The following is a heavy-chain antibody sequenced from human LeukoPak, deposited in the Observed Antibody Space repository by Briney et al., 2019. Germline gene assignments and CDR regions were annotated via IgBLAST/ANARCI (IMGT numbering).Heavy chain of an antibody. J-gene: IGHJ4*02. CDR1: GGTFSSYA. CDR2: IIPIFGTA. V-gene: IGHV1-69*05. Sequence: KISCKASGGTFSSYAISWVRQAPGQRLEWMGGIIPIFGTANYAQKFQGRVTITTDESTSTAYMELSSLGSEDTAVYYCARESRGNYYGSGSYFPSHFDYWGQGTLVTVSS. D-gene: IGHD3-10*01. CDR3: ARESRGNYYGSGSYFPSHFDY.